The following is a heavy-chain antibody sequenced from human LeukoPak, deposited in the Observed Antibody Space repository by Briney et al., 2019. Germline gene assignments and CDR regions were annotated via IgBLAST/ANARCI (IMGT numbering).Heavy chain of an antibody. V-gene: IGHV1-18*01. J-gene: IGHJ3*02. D-gene: IGHD2-21*01. CDR2: ISAYNGNT. CDR3: ARECDYCGGDCYSCAFDI. CDR1: GYTFTSYG. Sequence: ASVKVSCKASGYTFTSYGISWVRQAPGQGLEWMGWISAYNGNTNYAQKLQGRVTMTTDTSTSTAYMELSSLRSEDTAVYYCARECDYCGGDCYSCAFDIWGQGTMVTVSS.